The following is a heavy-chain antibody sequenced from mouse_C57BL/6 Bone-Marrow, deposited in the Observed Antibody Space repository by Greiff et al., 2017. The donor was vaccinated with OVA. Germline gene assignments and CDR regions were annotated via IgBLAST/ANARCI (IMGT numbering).Heavy chain of an antibody. Sequence: EVKLQESGPELVKPGASVKIPCKASGYTFTDYNMDWVKQSHGKSLEWIGDINPNNGGTNYNQKFKGKATLTGDKSSSTAYMELLSLTSEDTAVYYCASPAGTGYFDVWGTGTTVTVSS. J-gene: IGHJ1*03. CDR2: INPNNGGT. CDR1: GYTFTDYN. CDR3: ASPAGTGYFDV. D-gene: IGHD3-3*01. V-gene: IGHV1-18*01.